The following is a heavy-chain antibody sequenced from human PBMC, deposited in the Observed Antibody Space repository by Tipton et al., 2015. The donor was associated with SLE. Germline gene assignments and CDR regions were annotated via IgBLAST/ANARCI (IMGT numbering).Heavy chain of an antibody. V-gene: IGHV4-39*07. CDR2: IYYSGST. J-gene: IGHJ5*02. D-gene: IGHD3-9*01. Sequence: TLSLTCTVSGGSISSSSYYWGWIRQPPGKGLEWIGSIYYSGSTYYNPSLKSRVTISVDTSKNQFSLKLSSVTAADTAVYYCAKNSYDDLTGEGNYFDPWGQGTLVTVSS. CDR1: GGSISSSSYY. CDR3: AKNSYDDLTGEGNYFDP.